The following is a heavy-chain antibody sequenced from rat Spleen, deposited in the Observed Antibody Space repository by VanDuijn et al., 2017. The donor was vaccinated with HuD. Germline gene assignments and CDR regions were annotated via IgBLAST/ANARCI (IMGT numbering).Heavy chain of an antibody. D-gene: IGHD1-3*01. CDR2: ISPSGGST. J-gene: IGHJ2*01. Sequence: EVQLVETGGGLVQPGKSLKLSCVASGFTFSSYWMYWVRQAPGKGLEWVSSISPSGGSTHYRDSVKGRFTISRDNAESTLYLQMNSLRSEDTATYYCAKGANYGSYGVDYWGQGVMVTVSS. V-gene: IGHV5-58*01. CDR1: GFTFSSYW. CDR3: AKGANYGSYGVDY.